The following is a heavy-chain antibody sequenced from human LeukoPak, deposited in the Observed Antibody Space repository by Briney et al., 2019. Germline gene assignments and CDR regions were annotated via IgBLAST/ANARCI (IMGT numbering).Heavy chain of an antibody. CDR1: AYTFTGYF. V-gene: IGHV1-2*02. Sequence: ASVKVSCKTYAYTFTGYFIHWVRQAPGQGLEWMGWINPNSGGTNYAQKFQGRVTMTRDTSISTAYMELSRLRSDDTAVYYCAREGESITVAEFGFDPWGQGTLVTVSS. D-gene: IGHD6-19*01. J-gene: IGHJ5*02. CDR3: AREGESITVAEFGFDP. CDR2: INPNSGGT.